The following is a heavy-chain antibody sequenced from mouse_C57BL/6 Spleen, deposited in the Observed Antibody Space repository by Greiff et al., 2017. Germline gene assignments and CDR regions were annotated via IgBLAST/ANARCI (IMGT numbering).Heavy chain of an antibody. Sequence: QVQLQQPGAELVMPGASVKLSCKASGYTFTCYWMHWVKQRPGQGLEWIGEIDPSDSYTNYNQKFKGKSTLTEDKSSSTAYMQLSSLTSEDAAVYDCAREVQKARAKGFAYWGQGTLGTVSA. CDR2: IDPSDSYT. CDR3: AREVQKARAKGFAY. D-gene: IGHD3-2*01. CDR1: GYTFTCYW. V-gene: IGHV1-69*01. J-gene: IGHJ3*01.